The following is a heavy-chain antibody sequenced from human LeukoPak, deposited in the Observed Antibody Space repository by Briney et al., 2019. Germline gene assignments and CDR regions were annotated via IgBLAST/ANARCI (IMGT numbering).Heavy chain of an antibody. CDR3: SSRYYYDSSGLRDY. CDR2: INSDGGST. V-gene: IGHV3-74*01. Sequence: GGSLRLSCAASGFTFSSYWMHWVRQAPGKGLVWVSRINSDGGSTSYVDSVKCRFTIFRDNDKNTLYLQMNSLRAEDTAVYYCSSRYYYDSSGLRDYWGQGTLVTVSS. J-gene: IGHJ4*02. D-gene: IGHD3-22*01. CDR1: GFTFSSYW.